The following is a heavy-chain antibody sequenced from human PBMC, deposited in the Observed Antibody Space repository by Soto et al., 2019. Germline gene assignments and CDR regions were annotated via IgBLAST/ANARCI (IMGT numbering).Heavy chain of an antibody. Sequence: QVQLQESGPGLVKPSQTLSLTCTVSGGSISSGAYYWSWVRQPPGKGLEWIGYIYYSGSTYYNPSLKSRVTISVDTSKNQFSLKLSSVTATDTAVYYCARDNYGDTYYFDYWGQGTLDTVSS. CDR1: GGSISSGAYY. D-gene: IGHD4-17*01. CDR2: IYYSGST. V-gene: IGHV4-30-4*01. CDR3: ARDNYGDTYYFDY. J-gene: IGHJ4*02.